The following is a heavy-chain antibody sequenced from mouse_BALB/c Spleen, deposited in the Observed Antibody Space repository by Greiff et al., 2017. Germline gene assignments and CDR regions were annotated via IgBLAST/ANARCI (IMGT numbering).Heavy chain of an antibody. CDR2: ISIGGST. CDR1: GFTFSSYA. D-gene: IGHD1-1*01. V-gene: IGHV5-6-5*01. CDR3: ERGGYGSRYYYAMDY. Sequence: EVMLVESGGGLVKPGGSLKLSCAASGFTFSSYAMSWVRQTPGKGLEWVGFISIGGSTYYTDGVKCRFTISRDNAKNILYLQMSSLRSEDTDMYYCERGGYGSRYYYAMDYWGQGTSVTVSS. J-gene: IGHJ4*01.